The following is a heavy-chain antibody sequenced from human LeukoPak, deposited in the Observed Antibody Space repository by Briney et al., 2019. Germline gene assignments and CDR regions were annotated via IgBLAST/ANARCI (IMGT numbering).Heavy chain of an antibody. V-gene: IGHV5-51*01. CDR3: ARHLNYYDSSGYQDY. D-gene: IGHD3-22*01. CDR2: IYPDDSDT. CDR1: GYSFTTYW. J-gene: IGHJ4*02. Sequence: GESLKISCKGSGYSFTTYWIGWVRQMPEKGLEWMGIIYPDDSDTKYSPSFQGQVIVSADKSISTAYLQWSGLKASDTAMYYCARHLNYYDSSGYQDYWGQGTLVTVSS.